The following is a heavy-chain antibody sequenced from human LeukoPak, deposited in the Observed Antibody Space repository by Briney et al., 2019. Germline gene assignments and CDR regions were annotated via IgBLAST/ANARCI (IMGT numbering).Heavy chain of an antibody. D-gene: IGHD6-13*01. CDR3: ARDPTSSWYTHTKINWFDP. CDR2: IYKTGST. V-gene: IGHV4-39*07. CDR1: GGSISSTTYY. Sequence: PSETLSLTCTVSGGSISSTTYYWAWIRQPPGKGLEWIGSIYKTGSTNYSPSLKSRVTISVDTSKNQFSLKLSSVTAADTAVYYCARDPTSSWYTHTKINWFDPWGQGTLVTVSS. J-gene: IGHJ5*02.